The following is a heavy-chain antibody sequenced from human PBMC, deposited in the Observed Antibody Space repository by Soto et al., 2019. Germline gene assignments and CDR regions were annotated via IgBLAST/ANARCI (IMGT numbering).Heavy chain of an antibody. J-gene: IGHJ3*01. D-gene: IGHD6-19*01. CDR2: IKQDGGEE. CDR1: GFTSSSYW. CDR3: ARVRRQWAVLDAFDF. V-gene: IGHV3-7*01. Sequence: GGSLRLSCAASGFTSSSYWMSWVRQAPGKGLEWVANIKQDGGEESYVDSVKGRFSISRDNAKNSLYLEMSSLRAEDTAVYYCARVRRQWAVLDAFDFWGQGTMVTVSS.